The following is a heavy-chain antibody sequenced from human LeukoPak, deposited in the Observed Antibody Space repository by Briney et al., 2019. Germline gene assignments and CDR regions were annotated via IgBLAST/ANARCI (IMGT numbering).Heavy chain of an antibody. V-gene: IGHV4-61*02. CDR2: IYTSGST. Sequence: PSETLSLTCTVSGGSISSGSYYWSWIRQPAGKGLEWIGRIYTSGSTNYNPSLKSRVTISVDTSKSQFSLKLSSVTAADTAVYYCARGTCRGGSCYPAGYYYMDVWGKGTTVTVSS. CDR3: ARGTCRGGSCYPAGYYYMDV. J-gene: IGHJ6*03. D-gene: IGHD3-22*01. CDR1: GGSISSGSYY.